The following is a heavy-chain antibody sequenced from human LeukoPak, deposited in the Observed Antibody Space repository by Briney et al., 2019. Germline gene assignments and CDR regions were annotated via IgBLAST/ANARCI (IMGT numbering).Heavy chain of an antibody. V-gene: IGHV1-24*01. D-gene: IGHD2-15*01. Sequence: ASVKVSCKVSGYTLTELSMHWVRQAPGKGLEWMGGFDPEDGETIYAQKFQGRVTMTEDTSTDTAYMELSSLRSEDTAVYYCATSSVVVVAATLYYWGQGTLVTASS. CDR3: ATSSVVVVAATLYY. CDR2: FDPEDGET. CDR1: GYTLTELS. J-gene: IGHJ4*02.